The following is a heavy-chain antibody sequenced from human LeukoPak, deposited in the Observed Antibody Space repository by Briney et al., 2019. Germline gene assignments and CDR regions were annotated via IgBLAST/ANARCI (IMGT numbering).Heavy chain of an antibody. CDR1: GFTFSTYW. J-gene: IGHJ6*02. CDR2: LKEDGSEK. CDR3: ARSEGYYYGMDI. Sequence: GGSLRLSCAASGFTFSTYWMSWVRQAPGKGLEWVARLKEDGSEKYYVDSVKGRFTTSRDNAKNSLYLQMNSLRVDDTAVYYCARSEGYYYGMDIWGQGTTVTVSS. V-gene: IGHV3-7*01.